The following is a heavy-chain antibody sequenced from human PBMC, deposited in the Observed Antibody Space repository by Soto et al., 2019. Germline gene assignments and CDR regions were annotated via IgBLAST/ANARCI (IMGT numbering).Heavy chain of an antibody. V-gene: IGHV6-1*01. D-gene: IGHD5-18*01. J-gene: IGHJ5*02. CDR1: GDSVSSNSAA. CDR2: TYYRSKWYN. CDR3: ARAGGYSYGSNWFDP. Sequence: PSQTLSLTCAISGDSVSSNSAAWNWIRQSPSRGLEWLGRTYYRSKWYNDYAVSVKSRITINPDTSKNQFSLQLNSVTPEDTAVYYCARAGGYSYGSNWFDPWGQGNLVTVSS.